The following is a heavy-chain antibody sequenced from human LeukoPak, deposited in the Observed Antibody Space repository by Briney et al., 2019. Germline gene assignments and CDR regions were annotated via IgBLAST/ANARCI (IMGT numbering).Heavy chain of an antibody. CDR1: GFTFSSYW. D-gene: IGHD2-2*01. CDR3: ARDPPVVAFDY. V-gene: IGHV3-7*01. Sequence: GGSLRLSCAASGFTFSSYWMSWVRQAPGKGLEWVANIKQDGSEKYYVDSVKGRFTISRDNAKNSLYLQMNSLRAEDTAVYYSARDPPVVAFDYWGQGTLVTVSS. J-gene: IGHJ4*02. CDR2: IKQDGSEK.